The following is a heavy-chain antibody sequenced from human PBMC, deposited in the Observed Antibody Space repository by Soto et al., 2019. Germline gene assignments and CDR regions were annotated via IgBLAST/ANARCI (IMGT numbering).Heavy chain of an antibody. Sequence: EVQLEESGGDLVQPGGSLRLSCAASAFTLSAYWMTWVRQAPGKGLEWVANINRDGSKKSYLDSVRGRFTISRDNVGNSLYLQMDSLRADDTALYYCARDVSPGSSSLYLDAFDIWGQGTMVTVSS. J-gene: IGHJ3*02. D-gene: IGHD6-13*01. V-gene: IGHV3-7*05. CDR1: AFTLSAYW. CDR2: INRDGSKK. CDR3: ARDVSPGSSSLYLDAFDI.